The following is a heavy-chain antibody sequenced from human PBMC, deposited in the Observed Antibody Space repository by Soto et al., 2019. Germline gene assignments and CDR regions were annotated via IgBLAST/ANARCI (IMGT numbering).Heavy chain of an antibody. CDR2: IDPSDSYT. CDR3: ARQDYYDSSGYYYTHYYYYGMDV. D-gene: IGHD3-22*01. Sequence: GESLKISCKGSGYSFTSYWISWVRQMPGKGLEWMGRIDPSDSYTNYSPSLQGHVTISADKSISTAYLQWSSLKASDTAMYYCARQDYYDSSGYYYTHYYYYGMDVWGQGTTVTVSS. J-gene: IGHJ6*02. CDR1: GYSFTSYW. V-gene: IGHV5-10-1*01.